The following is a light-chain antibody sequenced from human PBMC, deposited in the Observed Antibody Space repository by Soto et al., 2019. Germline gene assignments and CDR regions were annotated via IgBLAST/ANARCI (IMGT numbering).Light chain of an antibody. CDR1: NSNIGSNS. V-gene: IGLV1-44*01. CDR3: AAWDDSLNVV. J-gene: IGLJ2*01. CDR2: SNN. Sequence: QSVLTQPPSASGTPGQRVTISCSGSNSNIGSNSVNWYQHLPGTAPRLLIYSNNQRPSGVPERFSGSKSGTSASLAISGLQSEDEADYYCAAWDDSLNVVFGGGTKLTVL.